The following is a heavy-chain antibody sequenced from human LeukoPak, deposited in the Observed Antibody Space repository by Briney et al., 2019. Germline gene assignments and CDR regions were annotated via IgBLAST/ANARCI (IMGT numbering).Heavy chain of an antibody. Sequence: ASVKVSCKASGYTFTGYYMHWVRQAPGQGLEWMGWINPNSGGTNYAQKLQGRVTMTRDTSISTAYMELSRLGSDDTAVYYCARALGTMVRGVISLFDYWGQGTLVTVSS. D-gene: IGHD3-10*01. CDR1: GYTFTGYY. V-gene: IGHV1-2*02. CDR2: INPNSGGT. J-gene: IGHJ4*02. CDR3: ARALGTMVRGVISLFDY.